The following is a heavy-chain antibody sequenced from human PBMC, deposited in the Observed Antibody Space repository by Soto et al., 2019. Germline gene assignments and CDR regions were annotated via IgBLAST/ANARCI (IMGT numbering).Heavy chain of an antibody. CDR3: ARAGGCSGGSCSGSEYFQH. CDR1: GFTFSSYA. Sequence: QVQLVESGGGVVQPGRSLRLSCAASGFTFSSYAMHWVRQAPGKGLEWVAVISYDGSNKYYADSVKGRFTISRDNSKNTLYLQMNSLRAEDTAVYYCARAGGCSGGSCSGSEYFQHWGQGTLVTVSS. D-gene: IGHD2-15*01. V-gene: IGHV3-30-3*01. J-gene: IGHJ1*01. CDR2: ISYDGSNK.